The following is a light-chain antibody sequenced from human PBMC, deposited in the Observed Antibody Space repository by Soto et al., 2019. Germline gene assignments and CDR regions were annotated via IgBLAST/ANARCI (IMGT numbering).Light chain of an antibody. CDR3: QQYNNWPPYT. Sequence: EIVMTQSPATLSESPGERATLSCGASQSVSSNLAWYQQKPGQAPRLLIYGASTRATGIPARFSGSGSGTEFTLTISSLQSEDFAVYYCQQYNNWPPYTFGQGTKLEIK. CDR1: QSVSSN. V-gene: IGKV3-15*01. CDR2: GAS. J-gene: IGKJ2*01.